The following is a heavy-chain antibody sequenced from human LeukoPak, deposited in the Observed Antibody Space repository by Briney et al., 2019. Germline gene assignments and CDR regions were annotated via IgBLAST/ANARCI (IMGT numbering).Heavy chain of an antibody. D-gene: IGHD3-22*01. CDR1: IYIFTLYL. V-gene: IGHV1-2*02. CDR2: INPNSGGT. CDR3: ARELHYDSSGYYLEY. J-gene: IGHJ4*02. Sequence: ASVTVSCRATIYIFTLYLMPWVRQAPGQGLEWMGWINPNSGGTNYAQKFQGRVTMTRDTSISTAYMELSRLRSDDTAVYYCARELHYDSSGYYLEYWGQGTLVTVSS.